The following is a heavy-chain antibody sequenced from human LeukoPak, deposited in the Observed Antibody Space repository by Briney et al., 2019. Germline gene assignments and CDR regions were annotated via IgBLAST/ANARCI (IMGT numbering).Heavy chain of an antibody. Sequence: GGSLRLSCAASGFFFRGYWMSWLRQAPGKGLVWVANINQDGSDKYYVDSVKGRFAISRDNAKNSVYLQMNSLRAEDTAVYFCASGGDSSSWPFDYWGQGILVTVSS. CDR1: GFFFRGYW. V-gene: IGHV3-7*01. CDR3: ASGGDSSSWPFDY. D-gene: IGHD6-13*01. CDR2: INQDGSDK. J-gene: IGHJ4*02.